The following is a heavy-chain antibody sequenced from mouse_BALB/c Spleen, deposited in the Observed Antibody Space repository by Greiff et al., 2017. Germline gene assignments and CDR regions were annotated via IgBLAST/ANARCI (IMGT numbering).Heavy chain of an antibody. Sequence: QVQLQQPGAELVKPGASVKLSCKASGYTFTSYHMYWVKQRPGQGLEWIGGINPSNGGTNFNEKFKSKATLTVDKSSSTAYMQLSSLTSEDSAVYYCTRSGDYDVLYYFDYWGQGTTLTVSS. CDR3: TRSGDYDVLYYFDY. CDR2: INPSNGGT. V-gene: IGHV1S81*02. J-gene: IGHJ2*01. D-gene: IGHD2-4*01. CDR1: GYTFTSYH.